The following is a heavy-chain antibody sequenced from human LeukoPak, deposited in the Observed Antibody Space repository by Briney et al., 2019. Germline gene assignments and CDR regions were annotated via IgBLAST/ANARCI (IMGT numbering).Heavy chain of an antibody. Sequence: PGGSLRLPCAASGFTFKNFWMSWVRQAPGEGVEWVANVNKDGSDKYYADSVRGRFTISRDNAKNSLYLQMNSLRAEDTAVYYCARARPVRWSGYTPLGKTWWYFDLWGRGTLVTFSS. CDR1: GFTFKNFW. D-gene: IGHD3-3*01. CDR3: ARARPVRWSGYTPLGKTWWYFDL. CDR2: VNKDGSDK. J-gene: IGHJ2*01. V-gene: IGHV3-7*01.